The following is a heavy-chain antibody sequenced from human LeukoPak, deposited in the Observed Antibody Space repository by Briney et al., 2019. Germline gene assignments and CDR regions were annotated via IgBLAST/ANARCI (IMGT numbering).Heavy chain of an antibody. CDR1: GFTFSSYG. D-gene: IGHD3-22*01. CDR3: AKGRYYDTTAGFDY. V-gene: IGHV3-30*02. J-gene: IGHJ4*02. CDR2: IRYDGSNK. Sequence: GGSLRLSCAASGFTFSSYGMHWVRQAPGKGLEWVAFIRYDGSNKYYADSVKGRFTISRDNSKNTLYLQMNSLRAEDTAVYYCAKGRYYDTTAGFDYWGQGTRVTVSS.